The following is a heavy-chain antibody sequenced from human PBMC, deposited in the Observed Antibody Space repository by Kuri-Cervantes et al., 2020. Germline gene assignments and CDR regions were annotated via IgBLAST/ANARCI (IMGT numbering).Heavy chain of an antibody. D-gene: IGHD4-17*01. CDR3: ANGGRNGDLLEY. CDR2: ISWNSGSI. CDR1: GFTFDDYA. V-gene: IGHV3-9*01. Sequence: GGSLRLSCAASGFTFDDYAMHWVRQAPGKGLEWVSGISWNSGSIGYADSVKGRFTISRDNAKNSLFLRMNSLRVEDTAVYYCANGGRNGDLLEYWGQGTLVTVSS. J-gene: IGHJ4*02.